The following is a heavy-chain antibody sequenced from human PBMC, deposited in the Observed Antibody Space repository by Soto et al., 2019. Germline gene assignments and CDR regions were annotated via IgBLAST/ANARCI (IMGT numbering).Heavy chain of an antibody. CDR2: IYYSGST. CDR3: ARDGYNYGSNAYDV. Sequence: QVQLQESGPGLVQPSQTLSLTCTVSGGSISGAVNYWTWIRQRPGKGLEWIGHIYYSGSTYYNPSLKSRVAISVDTSKNQCSLNLRSMTVADTAVYYCARDGYNYGSNAYDVWGQGTMVTVSS. CDR1: GGSISGAVNY. V-gene: IGHV4-31*03. D-gene: IGHD5-18*01. J-gene: IGHJ3*01.